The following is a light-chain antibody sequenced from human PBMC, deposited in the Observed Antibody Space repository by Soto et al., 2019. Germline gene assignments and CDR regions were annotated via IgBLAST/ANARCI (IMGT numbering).Light chain of an antibody. Sequence: DIQMTQSPSSLSASVGDRVTITCRASQSISNYLNWYQQKPGKAPKLLIYAASSMQSGVPSRFSGSGSETDFTLTISSLQPDDSATCYCQQSFSPLWTFGQGTKVEV. CDR2: AAS. V-gene: IGKV1-39*01. J-gene: IGKJ1*01. CDR3: QQSFSPLWT. CDR1: QSISNY.